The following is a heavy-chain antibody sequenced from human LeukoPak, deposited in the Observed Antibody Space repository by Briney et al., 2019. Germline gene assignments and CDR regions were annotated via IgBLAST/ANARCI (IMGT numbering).Heavy chain of an antibody. Sequence: GGSLRLSCAASGFTFSDHYMDWVRQAPGKGLEWVGRSRDKAHSYTTEYAASVKGRFTISRDVSKNTLYLQMNSLKTEDTAFYYCARDLHYYVAMDVWGQGTTVTVSS. CDR2: SRDKAHSYTT. D-gene: IGHD3-10*02. CDR1: GFTFSDHY. V-gene: IGHV3-72*01. CDR3: ARDLHYYVAMDV. J-gene: IGHJ6*02.